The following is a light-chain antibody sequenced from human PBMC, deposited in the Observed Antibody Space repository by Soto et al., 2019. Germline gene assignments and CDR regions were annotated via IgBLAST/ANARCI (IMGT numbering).Light chain of an antibody. V-gene: IGKV3-20*01. CDR2: GTS. Sequence: ELVLTQSQGTLSLSPWARATLPCRASQSVSSSYLAWHQQKPGPAPRLLIYGTSSTATGIPDCISGGGSATYFTLTISRLEPGYVALYYCQQYGSSPTFGEGTRLEIK. J-gene: IGKJ5*01. CDR3: QQYGSSPT. CDR1: QSVSSSY.